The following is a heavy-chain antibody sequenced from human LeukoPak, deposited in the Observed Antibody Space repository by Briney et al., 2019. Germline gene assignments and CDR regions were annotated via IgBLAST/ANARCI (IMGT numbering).Heavy chain of an antibody. D-gene: IGHD1-26*01. CDR3: ARVGATIPGDY. Sequence: PSETLSLTCAVSAYSISSGYYWGWIRQPPGKGLEWIGSIYHSGNTYYNPSLKSRVTISVDTSKNQFSLKLSSVTAADTAVYYCARVGATIPGDYWGQGTLVTVS. J-gene: IGHJ4*02. CDR2: IYHSGNT. CDR1: AYSISSGYY. V-gene: IGHV4-38-2*01.